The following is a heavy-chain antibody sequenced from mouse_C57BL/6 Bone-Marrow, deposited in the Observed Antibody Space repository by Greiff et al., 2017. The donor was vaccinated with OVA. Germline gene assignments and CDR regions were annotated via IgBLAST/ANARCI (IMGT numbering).Heavy chain of an antibody. Sequence: EVKLMASGGGLVQPKGSLKLSCAASGFSFNTYAMNWVRQAPGKGLEWVARIRSKSNNYATYYADSVKDRFPISSDDSESMLYLQMNNLKTEDTAMYYCVRPRIYYYGSSSAWFAYWGQGTLVTVSA. V-gene: IGHV10-1*01. CDR3: VRPRIYYYGSSSAWFAY. D-gene: IGHD1-1*01. CDR2: IRSKSNNYAT. J-gene: IGHJ3*01. CDR1: GFSFNTYA.